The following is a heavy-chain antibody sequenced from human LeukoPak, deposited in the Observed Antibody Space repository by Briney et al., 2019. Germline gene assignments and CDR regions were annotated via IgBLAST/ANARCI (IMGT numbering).Heavy chain of an antibody. CDR2: INPSGSST. J-gene: IGHJ4*02. D-gene: IGHD2-15*01. CDR3: ARAVAEVVWN. Sequence: ASVKVSCKASGYTFSSHYMYWVRQAPGQGLEWMGIINPSGSSTSYAQKFQGRVTMTRDTSTSTVYMELSSLRSEDTAVYYCARAVAEVVWNWGQGTLVTVSS. V-gene: IGHV1-46*01. CDR1: GYTFSSHY.